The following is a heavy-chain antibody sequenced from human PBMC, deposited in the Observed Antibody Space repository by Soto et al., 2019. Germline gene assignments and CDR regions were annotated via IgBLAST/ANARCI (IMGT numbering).Heavy chain of an antibody. D-gene: IGHD5-12*01. CDR3: ARDADVSGYGNFDY. Sequence: SETLSLTCTVSGGSISSGGYYWSWIRQHPGKGLEWIGYIYYSGSTYYNPSLKSRVTISVDTSKNQFSLKLSSVTAADTAVYYCARDADVSGYGNFDYWGQGTLVTVSS. CDR2: IYYSGST. J-gene: IGHJ4*02. V-gene: IGHV4-31*03. CDR1: GGSISSGGYY.